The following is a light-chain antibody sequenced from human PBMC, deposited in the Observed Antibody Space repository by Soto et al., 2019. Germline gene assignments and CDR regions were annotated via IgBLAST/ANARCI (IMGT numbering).Light chain of an antibody. CDR3: DYYAGSNNLV. J-gene: IGLJ2*01. CDR1: ISDVVGYNY. Sequence: QSALTQPPSASGSPGQSVTISCTGTISDVVGYNYVSWYQHHPGKAPKLLISDVTKRPSWVPDRFSGSKSGSTASLTISDLQAEDEADYYAGSNNLVFGGGTKLTVL. CDR2: DVT. V-gene: IGLV2-8*01.